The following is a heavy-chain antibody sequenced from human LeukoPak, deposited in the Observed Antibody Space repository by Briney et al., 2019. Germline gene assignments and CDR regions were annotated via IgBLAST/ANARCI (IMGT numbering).Heavy chain of an antibody. V-gene: IGHV4-59*08. Sequence: PSETLSLTCTVSGGSISSYYWSWIRQPPGKGLEWIGYIYYSGSTNYNPSLKSRVTISVDTSKNQFSLKLRSVTAADTAVYYCARLGATMVRGVRYYYYGMDVWGQGTTVTVSS. CDR2: IYYSGST. J-gene: IGHJ6*02. CDR1: GGSISSYY. CDR3: ARLGATMVRGVRYYYYGMDV. D-gene: IGHD3-10*01.